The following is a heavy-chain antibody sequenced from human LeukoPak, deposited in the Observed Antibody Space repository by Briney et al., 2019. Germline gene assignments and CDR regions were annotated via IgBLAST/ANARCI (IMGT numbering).Heavy chain of an antibody. CDR3: ARDLSHYIWGSYRFDY. J-gene: IGHJ4*02. V-gene: IGHV3-48*02. D-gene: IGHD3-16*02. CDR1: GFTFSSYS. CDR2: ISSSSSTI. Sequence: GGSLRLSCAASGFTFSSYSMNWVRQAPGKGLEWVSYISSSSSTIYYADSVKGRFTISRDNAKNSLYLQMNSLRDEDTAVYYCARDLSHYIWGSYRFDYWGQGTLVTVSS.